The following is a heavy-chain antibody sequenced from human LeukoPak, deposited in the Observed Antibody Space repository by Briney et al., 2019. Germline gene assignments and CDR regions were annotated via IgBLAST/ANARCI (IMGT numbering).Heavy chain of an antibody. D-gene: IGHD1-14*01. CDR1: GFTFSSYG. Sequence: GGSLRLSCAASGFTFSSYGMHWVRQAPGKGLEWVAVISYDGSNKYYADSVKGRFTISRDNAKDTLYLQMNSLRAEDTAVYYCARVETGQWYFDLWGRGTLVTVSS. CDR2: ISYDGSNK. CDR3: ARVETGQWYFDL. J-gene: IGHJ2*01. V-gene: IGHV3-30*03.